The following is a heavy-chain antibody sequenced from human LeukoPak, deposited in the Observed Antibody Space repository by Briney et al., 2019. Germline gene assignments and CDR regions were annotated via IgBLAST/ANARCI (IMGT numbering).Heavy chain of an antibody. CDR2: ISAYNGNT. D-gene: IGHD3-16*01. J-gene: IGHJ2*01. V-gene: IGHV1-18*01. CDR3: ARDRTYYDYVWGSSYWYFDL. Sequence: ASVKVSCKASGYTFTNYDINWVRQATGQGLEWMGWISAYNGNTNYAQKLQGRVTMTTDTSTSTAYMELRSLRSDDTAVYYCARDRTYYDYVWGSSYWYFDLWGRGTLVTVSS. CDR1: GYTFTNYD.